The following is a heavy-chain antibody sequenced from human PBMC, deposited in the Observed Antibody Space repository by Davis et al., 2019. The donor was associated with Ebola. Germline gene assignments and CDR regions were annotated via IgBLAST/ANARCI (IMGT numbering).Heavy chain of an antibody. D-gene: IGHD6-13*01. CDR2: ISYDGSNK. Sequence: WGSLTLSCAASGFTFSSYGMHWVRQAPGKGLEWVAVISYDGSNKYYADSVKGRFTISRDNSKNTLYLQMNSLRAEDTAVYHCAREGSRNWFDPWGQGTLVTVSS. CDR3: AREGSRNWFDP. J-gene: IGHJ5*02. CDR1: GFTFSSYG. V-gene: IGHV3-30*03.